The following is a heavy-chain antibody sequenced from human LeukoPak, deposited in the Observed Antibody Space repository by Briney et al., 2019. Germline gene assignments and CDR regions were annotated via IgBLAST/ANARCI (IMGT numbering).Heavy chain of an antibody. CDR3: ARMRRDLAKGDYFYYYYMDV. D-gene: IGHD3-16*01. Sequence: GGSLRLSCAASGFTFSNFEMNWVRQAPGKGLEWVSYISSSGSTIYYADSVKGRFTISRDNAKTSLYLQMNSLRAEDTAVYYCARMRRDLAKGDYFYYYYMDVWGKGTTVIVSS. J-gene: IGHJ6*03. CDR2: ISSSGSTI. CDR1: GFTFSNFE. V-gene: IGHV3-48*03.